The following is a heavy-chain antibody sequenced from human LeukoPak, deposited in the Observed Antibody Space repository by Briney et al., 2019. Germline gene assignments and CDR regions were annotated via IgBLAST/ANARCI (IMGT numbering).Heavy chain of an antibody. Sequence: SETLSLTCTVSGGSISSSSYYWGWIRQPPGKGLEWIASGDYSGGTYYNPSLESRVAISADMSKNQFSLKLSSVTAADTAVYYCARTPGIAAAVDYWGQGTLVTVSS. CDR2: GDYSGGT. J-gene: IGHJ4*02. D-gene: IGHD6-13*01. CDR1: GGSISSSSYY. CDR3: ARTPGIAAAVDY. V-gene: IGHV4-39*07.